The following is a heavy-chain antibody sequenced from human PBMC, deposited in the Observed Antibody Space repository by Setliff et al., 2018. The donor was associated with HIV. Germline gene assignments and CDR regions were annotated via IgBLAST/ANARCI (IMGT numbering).Heavy chain of an antibody. J-gene: IGHJ4*02. CDR1: GYTFKNYG. V-gene: IGHV1-3*04. Sequence: ASVKVSCKASGYTFKNYGIHWVRLAPGQRPEWVGWINTGNGDTQYSQKLQGRVTVTRDTSASTVYMELRRLTPEDMAVYFCARNGCSGDSYFCDLDSWGQGTPVTVS. D-gene: IGHD2-21*02. CDR2: INTGNGDT. CDR3: ARNGCSGDSYFCDLDS.